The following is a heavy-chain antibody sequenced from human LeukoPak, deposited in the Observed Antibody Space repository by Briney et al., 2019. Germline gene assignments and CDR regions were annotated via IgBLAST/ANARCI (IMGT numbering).Heavy chain of an antibody. J-gene: IGHJ4*02. V-gene: IGHV1-18*01. CDR1: GYIFINHG. D-gene: IGHD6-6*01. Sequence: ASVKVSCKASGYIFINHGISWVRQAPGQGLEWMGWISAYNGNTNYAQKLQGRVTMTTDTSTSTAYMELRSLRSDDTAVYYCASLAARASYDYWGQGTLVTVSS. CDR3: ASLAARASYDY. CDR2: ISAYNGNT.